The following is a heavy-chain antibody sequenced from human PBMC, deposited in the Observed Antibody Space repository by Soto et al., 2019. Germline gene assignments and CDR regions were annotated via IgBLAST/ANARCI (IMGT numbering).Heavy chain of an antibody. D-gene: IGHD5-18*01. Sequence: DSLKISCKGSGYSFTSYWISWVRQMPGKGLEWMGRIDPSDSYTNYSPSFQGHVTISADKSISTAYLQWSSLKASDTAMYYCARQKHNVDTVDFDYWGQGTLVTVSS. V-gene: IGHV5-10-1*01. CDR3: ARQKHNVDTVDFDY. CDR1: GYSFTSYW. J-gene: IGHJ4*02. CDR2: IDPSDSYT.